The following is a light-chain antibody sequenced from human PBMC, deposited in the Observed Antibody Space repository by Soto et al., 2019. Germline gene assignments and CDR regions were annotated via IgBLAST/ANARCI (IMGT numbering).Light chain of an antibody. CDR3: QQYHNWPPQYT. J-gene: IGKJ2*01. CDR2: GTS. V-gene: IGKV3-15*01. Sequence: EIVMTQSPASLSVSPGEGATLSCRASQTVASNLAWYQQKPGQGPRLLIHGTSTRATGVPARFSGSGSGTDFTLTISSLQSEDFAVSYCQQYHNWPPQYTFGQGTKLQIK. CDR1: QTVASN.